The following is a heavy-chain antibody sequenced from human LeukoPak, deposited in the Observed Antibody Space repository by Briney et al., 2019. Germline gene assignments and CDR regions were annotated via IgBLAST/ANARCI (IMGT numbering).Heavy chain of an antibody. J-gene: IGHJ4*02. CDR3: AREWQGGIAAAGTRIEGDY. CDR1: GFSVSGYW. CDR2: IKQDGSEK. V-gene: IGHV3-7*01. D-gene: IGHD6-13*01. Sequence: PGGSLRRSCAVSGFSVSGYWMTWVRQAPGKGLEWVANIKQDGSEKNYVDSVKGRFTISRDNAENSLFLQMNSLRVEDTAVYYCAREWQGGIAAAGTRIEGDYWGQGTLVAVSS.